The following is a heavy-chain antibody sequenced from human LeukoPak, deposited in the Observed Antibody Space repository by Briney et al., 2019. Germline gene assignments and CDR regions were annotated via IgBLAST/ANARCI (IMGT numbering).Heavy chain of an antibody. J-gene: IGHJ6*03. Sequence: KPSETLSLTCTVSGGSISSYYWSWIRQPPGKGLEWIGYIYYSGSTNYNPSLKSRVTISVDTSKNQFSLKLSSVTAADTAMYYCARRVDDFAPYYYYYMDVWGKGTTVTVSS. CDR2: IYYSGST. CDR3: ARRVDDFAPYYYYYMDV. CDR1: GGSISSYY. D-gene: IGHD5/OR15-5a*01. V-gene: IGHV4-59*08.